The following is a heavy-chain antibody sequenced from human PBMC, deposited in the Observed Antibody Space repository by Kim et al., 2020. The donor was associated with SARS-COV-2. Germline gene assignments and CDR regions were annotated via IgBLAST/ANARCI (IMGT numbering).Heavy chain of an antibody. J-gene: IGHJ6*02. CDR3: ARSYYDSSGYYYYYYYGMDV. CDR1: GYTFTSYG. Sequence: ASVKVSCKASGYTFTSYGISWVRQAPGQGLEWMGWISAYNGNTNYAQKLQGRVTMTTDTSTSTAYMELRSLRSDDTAVYYCARSYYDSSGYYYYYYYGMDVWGQGTTVTVSS. V-gene: IGHV1-18*01. CDR2: ISAYNGNT. D-gene: IGHD3-22*01.